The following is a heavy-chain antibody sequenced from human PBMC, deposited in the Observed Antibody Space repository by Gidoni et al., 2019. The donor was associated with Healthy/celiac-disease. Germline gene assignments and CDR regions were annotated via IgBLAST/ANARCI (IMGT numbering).Heavy chain of an antibody. CDR1: GFTFSSYA. Sequence: VQLVESGGGVVQPGRSLRLSCTASGFTFSSYAMHWVRQAPGKGLEWVAVISYDGSNKYYADSVKGRFTISRDNSKNTLYLQMNSLRAEDTAVYYCARDSYLDDWGKGTTVTVSS. V-gene: IGHV3-30-3*01. J-gene: IGHJ6*03. CDR3: ARDSYLDD. CDR2: ISYDGSNK.